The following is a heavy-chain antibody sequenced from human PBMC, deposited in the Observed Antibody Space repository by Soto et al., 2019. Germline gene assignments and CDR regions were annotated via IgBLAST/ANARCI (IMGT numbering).Heavy chain of an antibody. J-gene: IGHJ6*04. CDR3: AKDTGKYYYYYYGMDV. V-gene: IGHV3-23*01. CDR1: GFTFSSYA. Sequence: PGGSLRLSCAASGFTFSSYAMSWVRQAPGKGLEWVSAISGSGGSTYYADSVKGRFTISRDNSKNTLYLQMNSLRAEDTAVYYCAKDTGKYYYYYYGMDVWGKGTTVTVSS. CDR2: ISGSGGST.